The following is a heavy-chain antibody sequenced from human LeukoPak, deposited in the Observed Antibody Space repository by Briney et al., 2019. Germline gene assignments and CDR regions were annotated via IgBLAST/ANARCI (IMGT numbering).Heavy chain of an antibody. D-gene: IGHD6-13*01. V-gene: IGHV4-61*02. J-gene: IGHJ4*02. CDR1: GDSISSGDYY. Sequence: SQTLSLTCTVSGDSISSGDYYWSWIRQPAGKGLEWIGRISSSGSTNYNPSLKSRVTISVDTSKNQFSLKLSSVTAADTAVYYCARGLWYSSSSPYFDYWGQGTLVTVSS. CDR3: ARGLWYSSSSPYFDY. CDR2: ISSSGST.